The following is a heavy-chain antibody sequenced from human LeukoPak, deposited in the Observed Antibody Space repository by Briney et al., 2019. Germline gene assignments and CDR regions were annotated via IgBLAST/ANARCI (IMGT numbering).Heavy chain of an antibody. D-gene: IGHD2-2*01. J-gene: IGHJ4*02. V-gene: IGHV1-18*01. Sequence: ASVEVSCKASGYTFTSYGISWVRQAPGQGLEWMGWISAYNGNTNYAQKLQGRVTMTTDTSTSTAYMELRSLRSDDTAVYYCARDSVVPAAMFFYFDYWGQGTLVTVSS. CDR1: GYTFTSYG. CDR3: ARDSVVPAAMFFYFDY. CDR2: ISAYNGNT.